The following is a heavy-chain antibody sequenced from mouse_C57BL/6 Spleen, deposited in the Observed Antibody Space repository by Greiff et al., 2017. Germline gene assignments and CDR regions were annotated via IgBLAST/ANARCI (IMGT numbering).Heavy chain of an antibody. V-gene: IGHV1-64*01. D-gene: IGHD2-1*01. J-gene: IGHJ1*03. CDR3: AREDLPWYFDV. CDR2: IHPNSGST. CDR1: GYTFTSYW. Sequence: QVQLQQSGAELVKPGASVKLSCKASGYTFTSYWMHWVKQRPGQGLEWIGMIHPNSGSTNYNEKFKSKATLTVDKSSSTAYMQLSSLTSEDSAVYYCAREDLPWYFDVWGTGTTVTVSS.